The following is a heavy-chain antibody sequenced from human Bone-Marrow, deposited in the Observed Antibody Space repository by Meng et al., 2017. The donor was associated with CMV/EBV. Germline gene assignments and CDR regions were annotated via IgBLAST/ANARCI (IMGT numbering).Heavy chain of an antibody. V-gene: IGHV3-74*03. CDR2: IDTDGTVT. CDR1: GFTFSDYW. J-gene: IGHJ5*01. D-gene: IGHD1-14*01. CDR3: VRDLVGNRDS. Sequence: EVHVGGSGGGLVRPGGSLRLSCADSGFTFSDYWMHWVRQAPGEGPVWVSRIDTDGTVTSYAESVRGRFTISRDNSKNTLYLQMNDLRAGDSGVYYCVRDLVGNRDSWGHGTLVTVSS.